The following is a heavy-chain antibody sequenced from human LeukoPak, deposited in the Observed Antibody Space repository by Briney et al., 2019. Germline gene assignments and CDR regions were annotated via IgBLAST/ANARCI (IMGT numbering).Heavy chain of an antibody. V-gene: IGHV4-34*01. J-gene: IGHJ4*02. CDR2: INHSGST. CDR3: ARHLLGYGSGSYYTRRTLADYFDY. D-gene: IGHD3-10*01. CDR1: GGSFSGYY. Sequence: PSETLSLTCAVYGGSFSGYYWSWIRQPPGKGLEWIGEINHSGSTNYNPSLKSRVTISVDTSKNQFSLKLSSVTAADTAVYYCARHLLGYGSGSYYTRRTLADYFDYWGQGTLVTVSS.